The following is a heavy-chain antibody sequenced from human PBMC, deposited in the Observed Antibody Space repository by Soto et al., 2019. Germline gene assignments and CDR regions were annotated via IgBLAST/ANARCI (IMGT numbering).Heavy chain of an antibody. V-gene: IGHV3-23*01. J-gene: IGHJ4*02. D-gene: IGHD1-26*01. CDR1: GFTFSSYA. CDR3: AKASRWELLIPTLDY. Sequence: GGSLRLSCAASGFTFSSYAMSWVRQAPGKGLEWVSAISGSGGSTYYADSVKGRFTISRDNSKNTLYLQMNSLRAEDTAVYYCAKASRWELLIPTLDYWGQGTLVTVSS. CDR2: ISGSGGST.